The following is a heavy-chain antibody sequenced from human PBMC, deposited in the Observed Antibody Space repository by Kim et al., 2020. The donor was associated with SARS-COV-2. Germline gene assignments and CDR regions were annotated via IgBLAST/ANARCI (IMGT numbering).Heavy chain of an antibody. Sequence: DGSATHYVDSVKDRFTISRDNANNALYLEMTSLKVEDSAVYYCVRSIDYWGQGTRVSVSS. J-gene: IGHJ4*02. CDR3: VRSIDY. CDR2: DGSAT. V-gene: IGHV3-7*01.